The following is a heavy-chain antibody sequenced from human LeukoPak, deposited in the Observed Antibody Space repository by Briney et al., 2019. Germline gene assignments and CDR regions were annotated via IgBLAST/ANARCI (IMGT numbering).Heavy chain of an antibody. CDR2: ISYDGSNK. V-gene: IGHV3-30*19. CDR3: RGWIVVVPAAMPDYYYGMDV. CDR1: GFTFSSYG. D-gene: IGHD2-2*01. J-gene: IGHJ6*02. Sequence: GGSLRLSCAASGFTFSSYGMHWVRQAPGKGLEWVAVISYDGSNKYYAGSVKGRFTISRDNSKNTLYLQMNSLRAEDTAVYYCRGWIVVVPAAMPDYYYGMDVWGQGTTVTVSS.